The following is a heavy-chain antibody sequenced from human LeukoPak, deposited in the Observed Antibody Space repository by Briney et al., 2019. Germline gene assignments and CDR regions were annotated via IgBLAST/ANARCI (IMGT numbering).Heavy chain of an antibody. CDR3: AKDRPNYYGSNGHYYRRDGDY. CDR2: ITSRGDGT. Sequence: GGSLRLSCAASGFTFSIYAMSWVRQAQGKGLQWVSSITSRGDGTYYADSVKGRFTISRDNSENMLYLQMNSLRVEDTAVYFCAKDRPNYYGSNGHYYRRDGDYWGQGTLVTVSS. J-gene: IGHJ4*02. V-gene: IGHV3-23*01. D-gene: IGHD3-22*01. CDR1: GFTFSIYA.